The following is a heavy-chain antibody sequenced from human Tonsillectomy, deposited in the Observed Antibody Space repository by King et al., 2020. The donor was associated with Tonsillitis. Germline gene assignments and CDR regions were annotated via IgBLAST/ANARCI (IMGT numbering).Heavy chain of an antibody. CDR3: ARGDYYDSSGFDY. Sequence: VQLVESGGGLVQPGGSLRLSCAASGFTFSSYWMSWVRQAPGKGLEWVANIKQDGSEKYYVDSVKGRFTISRDNAKNSLYLQMNSLRAEDTAVYYCARGDYYDSSGFDYWGQGTLVTVSS. J-gene: IGHJ4*02. D-gene: IGHD3-22*01. CDR1: GFTFSSYW. V-gene: IGHV3-7*03. CDR2: IKQDGSEK.